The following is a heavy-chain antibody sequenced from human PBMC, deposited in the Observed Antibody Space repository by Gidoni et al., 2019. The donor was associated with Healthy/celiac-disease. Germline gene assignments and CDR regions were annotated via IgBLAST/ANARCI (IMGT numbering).Heavy chain of an antibody. V-gene: IGHV4-34*01. CDR1: GGSFSGYY. CDR3: ARGPWGYYDSSGYYVY. CDR2: INHSGST. Sequence: QVQLQQWGAGLLKPSETLSLTCAVYGGSFSGYYWSWIRQPPGKGLEWIGEINHSGSTNYNPSLKSRVTISVDTSKNQFSLKLSSVTAADTAVYYCARGPWGYYDSSGYYVYWGQGTLVTVSS. D-gene: IGHD3-22*01. J-gene: IGHJ4*02.